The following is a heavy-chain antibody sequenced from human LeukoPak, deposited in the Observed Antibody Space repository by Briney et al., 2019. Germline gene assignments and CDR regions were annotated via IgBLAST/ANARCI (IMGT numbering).Heavy chain of an antibody. CDR2: IYHSGST. D-gene: IGHD2-2*01. J-gene: IGHJ4*02. Sequence: AETLSLTCTVSVGSISSYYWGWIRQPPGKGLEWIVSIYHSGSTYYNPSLMSRVTISVDTSKNQFSLKLSSVTAADTAVYYCARHDHIVVVPAAPGFDYWGQGTLVTVSS. CDR1: VGSISSYY. V-gene: IGHV4-39*01. CDR3: ARHDHIVVVPAAPGFDY.